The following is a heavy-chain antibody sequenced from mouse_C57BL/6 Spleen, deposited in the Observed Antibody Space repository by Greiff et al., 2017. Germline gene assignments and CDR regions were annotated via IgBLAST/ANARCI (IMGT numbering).Heavy chain of an antibody. CDR2: ISSGGDYI. CDR1: GFTFSSYA. CDR3: TREANYSNYVTAIDY. J-gene: IGHJ4*01. D-gene: IGHD2-5*01. V-gene: IGHV5-9-1*02. Sequence: EVKLVESGEGLVKPGGSLKLSCAASGFTFSSYAMSWVRQTPEKRLEWVAYISSGGDYIYYADTVKGRFTISRDNARNTLYLQMSSLKTEDTAMYYCTREANYSNYVTAIDYWGQGTSVTVSS.